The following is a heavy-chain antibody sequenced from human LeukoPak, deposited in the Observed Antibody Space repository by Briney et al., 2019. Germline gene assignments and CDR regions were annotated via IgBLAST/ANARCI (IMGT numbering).Heavy chain of an antibody. J-gene: IGHJ5*02. Sequence: SGTLSLTCAVSVGSISSINWGSWVRQPPGKGLEWIVEIYHSGITYYNPSLKSRVTISVDTSKNHFSLKLSSVTAADTAVYYCARDGGLELPLGWFDPWGQGTLVIVSS. V-gene: IGHV4-4*02. CDR1: VGSISSINW. CDR2: IYHSGIT. CDR3: ARDGGLELPLGWFDP. D-gene: IGHD1-7*01.